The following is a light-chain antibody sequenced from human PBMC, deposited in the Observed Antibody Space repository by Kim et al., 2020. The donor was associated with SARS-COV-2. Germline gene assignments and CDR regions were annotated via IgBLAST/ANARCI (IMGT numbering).Light chain of an antibody. CDR2: KAS. V-gene: IGKV1-5*03. CDR3: QDYSTCSNT. Sequence: ASVGDRVTITCRADKIMGSRLAWYQQKPVKAPKVVISKASNVDSGVPARFTGSESGTKCTLTISSTQPDDFATYYCQDYSTCSNTFGQGTKVDIK. J-gene: IGKJ1*01. CDR1: KIMGSR.